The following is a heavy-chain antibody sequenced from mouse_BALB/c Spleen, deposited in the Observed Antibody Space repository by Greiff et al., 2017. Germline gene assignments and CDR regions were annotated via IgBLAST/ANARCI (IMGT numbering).Heavy chain of an antibody. CDR1: GYTFTSYW. D-gene: IGHD2-14*01. J-gene: IGHJ2*01. CDR2: IYPGNSDT. Sequence: EVQLQQSGTVLARPGASVKMSCKASGYTFTSYWMHWVKQRPGQGLEWIGAIYPGNSDTSYNQKFKGKAKLTAVTSTSTAYMELSSLTNEDSAVYYCTRKGYRYDSFDYWGQGTTLTVSS. V-gene: IGHV1-5*01. CDR3: TRKGYRYDSFDY.